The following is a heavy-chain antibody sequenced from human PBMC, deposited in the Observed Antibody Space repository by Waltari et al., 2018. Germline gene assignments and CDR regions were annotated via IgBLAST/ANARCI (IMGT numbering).Heavy chain of an antibody. J-gene: IGHJ4*02. CDR1: GHTLTELS. D-gene: IGHD3-16*01. CDR3: ATGVVTSFLGEFDY. V-gene: IGHV1-24*01. Sequence: QVQLIQSGAEVKKPGASVKVSCKVSGHTLTELSMHWVRQAPGKGLEWMGGFDTEAGETIYAQKFQGRVTMTEDTLTETAYLELRSLRLEDTAVYYCATGVVTSFLGEFDYWGQGTLVTVSS. CDR2: FDTEAGET.